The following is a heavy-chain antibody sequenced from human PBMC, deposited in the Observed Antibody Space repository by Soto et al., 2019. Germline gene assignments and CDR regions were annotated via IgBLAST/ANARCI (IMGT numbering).Heavy chain of an antibody. Sequence: GGSLRLSCATSGFTFADYYMTWIRQAPGKGLEWLSYISTSGSTIFYADSVKGRFTISRDNAKNSLYPQMNSLRPEDTALYFCAAFKFRPFCSDAWGQGTLVTVSS. CDR3: AAFKFRPFCSDA. CDR2: ISTSGSTI. V-gene: IGHV3-11*01. D-gene: IGHD3-10*01. J-gene: IGHJ5*02. CDR1: GFTFADYY.